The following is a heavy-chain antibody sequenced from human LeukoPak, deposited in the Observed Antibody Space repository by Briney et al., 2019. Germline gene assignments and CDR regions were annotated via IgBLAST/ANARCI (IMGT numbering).Heavy chain of an antibody. CDR2: ISSSGGST. CDR3: ANGYELTSHPPGY. V-gene: IGHV3-23*01. J-gene: IGHJ4*02. Sequence: QTGGSLRLSCAAAGFTFSSYAMSWVRQAPGKGLEWVSAISSSGGSTYYADSVEGRFTISRDNSKNTLYLQMNSLRAEDTAVYYCANGYELTSHPPGYWGQETLVTVSS. CDR1: GFTFSSYA. D-gene: IGHD5-12*01.